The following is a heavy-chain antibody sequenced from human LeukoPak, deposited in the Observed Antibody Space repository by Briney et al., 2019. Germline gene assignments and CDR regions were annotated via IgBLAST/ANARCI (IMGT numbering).Heavy chain of an antibody. D-gene: IGHD3-22*01. V-gene: IGHV1-18*01. CDR1: GYTFTSYG. J-gene: IGHJ4*02. CDR2: ISAYNGNT. Sequence: ASVKVSCKASGYTFTSYGISWVRQAPGQGLEWMGWISAYNGNTNYAQKLPGRVTMTTDTSTSTAYMELRSLRSDDTAVYYCARDEGITMIVVTMAPLPDYWGQGTLVTVSS. CDR3: ARDEGITMIVVTMAPLPDY.